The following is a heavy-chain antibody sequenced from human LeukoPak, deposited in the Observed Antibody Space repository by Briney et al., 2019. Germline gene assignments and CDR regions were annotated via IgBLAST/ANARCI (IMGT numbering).Heavy chain of an antibody. CDR3: ARSSPGVGAT. Sequence: GGSLRLSCAASGFTVSSNYMSWVRQAPGKGLEWVSIIFSGGSTNYADSVKGRFTISRDNSKNTVYLQMESLRAEDTAVYYCARSSPGVGATWGQGILVTVSS. CDR2: IFSGGST. D-gene: IGHD1-26*01. CDR1: GFTVSSNY. V-gene: IGHV3-53*01. J-gene: IGHJ1*01.